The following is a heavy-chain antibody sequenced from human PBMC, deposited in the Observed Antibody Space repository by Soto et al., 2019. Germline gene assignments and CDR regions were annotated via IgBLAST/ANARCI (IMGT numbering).Heavy chain of an antibody. D-gene: IGHD4-4*01. CDR2: INPKSDDT. J-gene: IGHJ5*02. Sequence: ASVKVSCKASGYPFSDNQIHWLRRAPGQGLEWMGRINPKSDDTNYAQKFQGRVTMTRDTSIDTAYLELTGLTSDDTATYYCARKHSLDYIRWGLDPWGQGTLVTVFS. V-gene: IGHV1-2*02. CDR3: ARKHSLDYIRWGLDP. CDR1: GYPFSDNQ.